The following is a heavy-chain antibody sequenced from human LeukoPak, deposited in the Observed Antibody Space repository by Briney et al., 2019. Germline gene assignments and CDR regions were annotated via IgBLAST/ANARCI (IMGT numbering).Heavy chain of an antibody. V-gene: IGHV1-2*02. CDR3: GRGNKSFDP. J-gene: IGHJ5*02. Sequence: GASVKVSCKASGYTFTAYYVHWVRQAPGQGLVWMGWINPNTGGTNYAQKFQGRVTMTKDTSINAAYMELNKLTSDDTAVYYCGRGNKSFDPWGQGTLVTVSS. CDR1: GYTFTAYY. CDR2: INPNTGGT.